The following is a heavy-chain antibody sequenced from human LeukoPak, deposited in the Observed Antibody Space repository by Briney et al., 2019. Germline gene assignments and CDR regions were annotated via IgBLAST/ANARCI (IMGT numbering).Heavy chain of an antibody. J-gene: IGHJ3*02. CDR3: ARHGTPHAFDI. Sequence: PSETLSLTCTVSGGSISSYYWSWIRQPPGKGLEWIGYIYTSGSTNYNPSLKSRVTISVDTSKNQFSLKLSSVTAADMAVYYCARHGTPHAFDIWGQGTMVTVSS. CDR1: GGSISSYY. V-gene: IGHV4-4*09. D-gene: IGHD1-1*01. CDR2: IYTSGST.